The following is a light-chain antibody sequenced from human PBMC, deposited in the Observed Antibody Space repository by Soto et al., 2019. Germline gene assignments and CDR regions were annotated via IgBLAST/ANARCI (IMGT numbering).Light chain of an antibody. CDR1: TSDVGRYNY. CDR2: DVS. CDR3: NSYTTGTTWV. V-gene: IGLV2-14*01. Sequence: QSVLTQPASVSGSPGLSITISCTGTTSDVGRYNYVSWHQQHPGKAPKLLIFDVSNRPSGVSDRFSGSKSGNTASLTISGLQAEDEADYYCNSYTTGTTWVFGGVTKLTVL. J-gene: IGLJ3*02.